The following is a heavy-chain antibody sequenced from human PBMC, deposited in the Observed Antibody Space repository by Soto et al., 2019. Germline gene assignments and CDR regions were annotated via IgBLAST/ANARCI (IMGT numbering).Heavy chain of an antibody. CDR3: ARAHSSSWYGEYNWFDP. Sequence: EVQLVESGGGLVQPGGSLRLSCAASGFTFSSYSMNWVRQAPGKGLEWVSYISSSSSTIYYAGSVKGRFTISRDNAKNSLYLQMNSLRDEDTAVYYCARAHSSSWYGEYNWFDPWGQGSLVTVSA. D-gene: IGHD6-13*01. J-gene: IGHJ5*02. V-gene: IGHV3-48*02. CDR2: ISSSSSTI. CDR1: GFTFSSYS.